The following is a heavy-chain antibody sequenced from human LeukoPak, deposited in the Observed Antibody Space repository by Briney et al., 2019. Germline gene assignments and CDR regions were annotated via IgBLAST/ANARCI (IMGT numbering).Heavy chain of an antibody. CDR2: IYDSGST. D-gene: IGHD3-16*01. CDR1: GGSIRSSYYY. Sequence: SETLSLTCTVSGGSIRSSYYYWGWIRQPPGKGLEWIGSIYDSGSTYYNPSLKSRVTISVDTSKNQFSLKLNSVTAADTAVYYCARHYEPWGQGTLLTVSS. J-gene: IGHJ5*02. CDR3: ARHYEP. V-gene: IGHV4-39*01.